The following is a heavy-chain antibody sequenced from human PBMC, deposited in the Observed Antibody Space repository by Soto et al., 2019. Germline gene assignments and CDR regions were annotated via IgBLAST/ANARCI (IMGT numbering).Heavy chain of an antibody. CDR3: AKEQTLIFGVHGLDC. CDR2: ITSRGGTT. Sequence: PGGSLRLSCVASGFTFSNYAMNWVRQAPGKGLEWVSSITSRGGTTYYADSVKGRFTISRDNSKNTLYLQMDSLRAEDSALYYCAKEQTLIFGVHGLDCWGQGTLVTVSS. CDR1: GFTFSNYA. J-gene: IGHJ4*02. D-gene: IGHD3-3*01. V-gene: IGHV3-23*01.